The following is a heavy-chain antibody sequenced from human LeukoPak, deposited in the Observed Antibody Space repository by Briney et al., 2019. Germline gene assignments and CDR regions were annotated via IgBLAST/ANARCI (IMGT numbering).Heavy chain of an antibody. V-gene: IGHV3-7*01. J-gene: IGHJ6*03. D-gene: IGHD2-2*01. CDR1: GFRFGTYW. Sequence: GGSLRLSCTASGFRFGTYWMSWVRQAPGKGLEWVANIKEDGSEKYFLDSVKGRLSISRDNARNLMYLEMNSLRADDTAVYFCARVGSSSRRSPLAPMNHYYYYLDLWGKGTTVTVSS. CDR3: ARVGSSSRRSPLAPMNHYYYYLDL. CDR2: IKEDGSEK.